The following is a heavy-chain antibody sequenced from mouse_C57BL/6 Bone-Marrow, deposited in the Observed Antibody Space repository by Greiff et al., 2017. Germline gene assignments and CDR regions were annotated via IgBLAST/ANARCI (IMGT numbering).Heavy chain of an antibody. CDR1: GYTFTSYG. CDR2: IYPRSGNT. CDR3: ARRGIYYGYDGWFAY. D-gene: IGHD2-2*01. V-gene: IGHV1-81*01. J-gene: IGHJ3*01. Sequence: VQLQQSGAELARPGASVKLSCKASGYTFTSYGLSWVKQRTGQGLEWIGEIYPRSGNTYYNEKFKGKATLTADKSSSTAYMELRSLTSEDSAVYFWARRGIYYGYDGWFAYWGQGTLVTVSA.